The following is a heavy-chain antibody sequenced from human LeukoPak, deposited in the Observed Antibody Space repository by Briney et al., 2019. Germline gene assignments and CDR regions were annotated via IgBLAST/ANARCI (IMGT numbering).Heavy chain of an antibody. CDR3: ARAEVIVGTTGFDY. V-gene: IGHV1-46*01. Sequence: ASVKVSCTASGYTFISYYMHWVRQAPGQGPEWMGIINPSGGSTNYAQKFQGRVTMTRDTSTSTVYMELSSLRSEDTAVYYCARAEVIVGTTGFDYWGQGTLVTVSS. CDR1: GYTFISYY. J-gene: IGHJ4*02. CDR2: INPSGGST. D-gene: IGHD1-26*01.